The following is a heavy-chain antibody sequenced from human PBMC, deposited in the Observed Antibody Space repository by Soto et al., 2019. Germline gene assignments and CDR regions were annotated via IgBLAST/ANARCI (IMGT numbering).Heavy chain of an antibody. J-gene: IGHJ4*02. CDR1: GGSISSSSYY. V-gene: IGHV4-39*01. CDR2: IYYSGST. CDR3: ARHTDPPFMRSGGSCYDY. Sequence: QLQLQESGPGLVKPSETLSLTCTVSGGSISSSSYYWGWIRQPPGKGLEWIGSIYYSGSTYYNPSLKSRVTISVDTSKNQFSLKLSSVTAADTAVYYCARHTDPPFMRSGGSCYDYWGQGTLVTVSS. D-gene: IGHD2-15*01.